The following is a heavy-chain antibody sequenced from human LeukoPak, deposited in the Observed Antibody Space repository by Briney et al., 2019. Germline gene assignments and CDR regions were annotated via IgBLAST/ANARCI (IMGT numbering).Heavy chain of an antibody. J-gene: IGHJ6*03. V-gene: IGHV4-4*07. D-gene: IGHD2-15*01. Sequence: SETLSLTCTVSGGSLSSYYWSWIRQPAGKGLGWIGRIYTSGSTNYNPSLKRRVTMSVDTSKNQFSLKLSSVTAADTAVYYCARGGECSGGSCLPPFFYYYYYMDVWGKGTTVTVSS. CDR1: GGSLSSYY. CDR2: IYTSGST. CDR3: ARGGECSGGSCLPPFFYYYYYMDV.